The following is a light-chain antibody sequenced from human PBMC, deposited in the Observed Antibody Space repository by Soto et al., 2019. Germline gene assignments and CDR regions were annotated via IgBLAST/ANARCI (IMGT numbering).Light chain of an antibody. CDR2: YDR. V-gene: IGLV3-21*04. CDR1: NIGRKS. J-gene: IGLJ1*01. Sequence: SYELTQPPSVSLAPGETASIACGGDNIGRKSVHWYQQKPGQAPVVVMYYDRDRPSGITERFSGSNSGNTATLTISWVEAGDEADYYCQVYDSSSDHFVFGSGTKLTVL. CDR3: QVYDSSSDHFV.